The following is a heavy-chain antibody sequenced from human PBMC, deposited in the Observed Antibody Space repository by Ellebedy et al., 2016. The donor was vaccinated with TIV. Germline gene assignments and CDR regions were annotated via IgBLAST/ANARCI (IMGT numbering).Heavy chain of an antibody. Sequence: ASVKVSXXSSGYTHTGHYLHWVRQAPGQGLEWMGIINPGGDTTDYAQSFQGRVTLTRDTSTSTVYMELSSLRSDDTAVYYCARSSGFPDYWGQGTLVTVSS. CDR2: INPGGDTT. CDR3: ARSSGFPDY. CDR1: GYTHTGHY. J-gene: IGHJ4*02. V-gene: IGHV1-46*01. D-gene: IGHD6-19*01.